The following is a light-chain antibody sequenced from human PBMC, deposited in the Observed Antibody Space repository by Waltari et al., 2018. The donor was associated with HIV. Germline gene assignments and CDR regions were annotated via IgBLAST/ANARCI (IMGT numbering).Light chain of an antibody. Sequence: SELTQDPAVSVALGQTVSITCQGDSLRTYYASWYLQKPGPAPVLVSPPIHNRPSGIPDRFSGSSSGNTASLTITGAQAEDEGDYYCNSRDRAGHHVVFGGGTKLTVL. J-gene: IGLJ3*02. V-gene: IGLV3-19*01. CDR3: NSRDRAGHHVV. CDR1: SLRTYY. CDR2: PIH.